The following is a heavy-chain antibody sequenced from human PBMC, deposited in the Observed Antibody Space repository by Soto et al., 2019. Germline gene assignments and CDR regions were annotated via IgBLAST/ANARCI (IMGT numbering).Heavy chain of an antibody. CDR3: ARDHPTAIDAFGV. D-gene: IGHD5-18*01. CDR1: GDSITSGDVY. V-gene: IGHV4-30-4*01. CDR2: IYHSGTT. Sequence: QVQLQESGPGLVKPAQTLSLTCTVSGDSITSGDVYWSWIRQPPGKGLEWIGYIYHSGTTYYNPSLKSRLTMSVDTSQNQFSLRLSSVTASDTAVYYCARDHPTAIDAFGVWGQGTMVTVSS. J-gene: IGHJ3*01.